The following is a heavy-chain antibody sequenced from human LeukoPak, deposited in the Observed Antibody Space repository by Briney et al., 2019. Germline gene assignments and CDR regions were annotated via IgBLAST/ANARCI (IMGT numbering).Heavy chain of an antibody. J-gene: IGHJ4*02. CDR2: INPSGGST. Sequence: ASVKVSCKASGYTFTSYYMHWVRQAPGQGLEWMGIINPSGGSTSYAQRFQGRVTMTRDTSTSTVYMELSSLRSEDTAVYYCATSLRFSEWLLYWGQGTLVTVSS. CDR3: ATSLRFSEWLLY. D-gene: IGHD3-3*01. V-gene: IGHV1-46*01. CDR1: GYTFTSYY.